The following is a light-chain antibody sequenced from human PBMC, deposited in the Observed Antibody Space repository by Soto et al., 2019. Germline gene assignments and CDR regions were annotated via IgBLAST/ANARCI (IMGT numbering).Light chain of an antibody. CDR2: DAS. J-gene: IGKJ2*01. CDR1: QSVSSY. CDR3: QQPYT. V-gene: IGKV3-11*01. Sequence: EIVLTQSPATLSLSPGERATLSCRASQSVSSYLAWYQQKPGQAPRLLIYDASNRATGIPARFSGSGSGTDFTLTISSLELEDFAVYYCQQPYTFGQGTKLEIQ.